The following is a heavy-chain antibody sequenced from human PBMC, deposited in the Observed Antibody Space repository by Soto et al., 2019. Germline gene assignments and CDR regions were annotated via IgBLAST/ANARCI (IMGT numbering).Heavy chain of an antibody. CDR2: IIPIFGTA. V-gene: IGHV1-69*06. CDR3: ARERTYYYDSSDPPGYDAFEI. D-gene: IGHD3-22*01. Sequence: KVSCKASGGTFSSYAINWVRQAPGQGLEWMGGIIPIFGTANYAQKFQGRVTITADKSTSTAYMELSSLRSEDTAVYYCARERTYYYDSSDPPGYDAFEIWGQGTMVTVSS. J-gene: IGHJ3*02. CDR1: GGTFSSYA.